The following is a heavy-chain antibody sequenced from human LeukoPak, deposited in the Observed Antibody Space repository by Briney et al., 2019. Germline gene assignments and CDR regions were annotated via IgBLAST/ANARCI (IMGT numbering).Heavy chain of an antibody. CDR2: ISGSGGST. V-gene: IGHV3-23*01. CDR1: GFTFTSCA. J-gene: IGHJ4*02. D-gene: IGHD3-10*01. Sequence: PGGSLRLSCAASGFTFTSCAMSWVRQAPGKGLEWVSAISGSGGSTYYADSVKGRFTISRDNSKNTLYLQMNSLRAEDTAVYYCAKAGEISPFGYGSGSYYLSGYFDYWGQGTLVTVSS. CDR3: AKAGEISPFGYGSGSYYLSGYFDY.